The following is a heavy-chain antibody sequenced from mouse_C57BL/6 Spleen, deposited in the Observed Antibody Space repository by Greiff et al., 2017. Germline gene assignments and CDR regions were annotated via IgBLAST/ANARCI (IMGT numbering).Heavy chain of an antibody. Sequence: EVQLQQSGPELVKPGASVKISCKASGYTFTDYYMNWVKQSHGKSLEWIGDINPNNGGTSYNQKFKGKATLTVDKSSSTAYMELRSLTSEDSAVYYCAREGPYYYGSSHYYAMDYWGQGTSVTVSS. CDR3: AREGPYYYGSSHYYAMDY. D-gene: IGHD1-1*01. V-gene: IGHV1-26*01. J-gene: IGHJ4*01. CDR1: GYTFTDYY. CDR2: INPNNGGT.